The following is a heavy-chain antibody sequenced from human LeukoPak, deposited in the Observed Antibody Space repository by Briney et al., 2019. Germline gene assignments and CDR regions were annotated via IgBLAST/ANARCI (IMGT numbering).Heavy chain of an antibody. J-gene: IGHJ4*02. Sequence: PAGSLRLSCAASGFTFSDYWMSWVRQPPGKGLEWVANVKQDGSEKFYVDSVKGRFTISRDNAKNSLYLQMNSLRVEDTAVYYCARPTTVGSLFDYWGQGTLVTVSS. D-gene: IGHD4-17*01. CDR3: ARPTTVGSLFDY. CDR2: VKQDGSEK. CDR1: GFTFSDYW. V-gene: IGHV3-7*01.